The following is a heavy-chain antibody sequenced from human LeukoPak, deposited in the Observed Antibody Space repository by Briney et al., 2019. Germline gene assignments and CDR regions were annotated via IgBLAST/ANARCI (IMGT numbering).Heavy chain of an antibody. CDR2: INYSRST. CDR3: SRGDGSESYWYFDL. Sequence: SETLSLTCTVSGGSITSRSNYWGWIRQPPGKGLQWNRTINYSRSTYYNPSLESRVVISVDTSKNQSSLKLSSVTAADTAVYYCSRGDGSESYWYFDLWGRGTLVAVSS. D-gene: IGHD5-24*01. V-gene: IGHV4-39*01. J-gene: IGHJ2*01. CDR1: GGSITSRSNY.